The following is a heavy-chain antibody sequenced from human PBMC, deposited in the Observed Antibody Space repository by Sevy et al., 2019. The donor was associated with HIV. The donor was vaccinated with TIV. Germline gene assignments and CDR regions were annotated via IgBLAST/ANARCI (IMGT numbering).Heavy chain of an antibody. D-gene: IGHD3-10*01. CDR1: GFTFSDYY. J-gene: IGHJ3*02. Sequence: GGSLRLSCAASGFTFSDYYMSWIRQAPGKGLEWVSYISSSGTTIYYADSVKGRFTISRDNAKNSLYLQMNSLRAEDTAVYYCASWSDSGPLLWFGEGAFDIRGQWTMVTVSS. V-gene: IGHV3-11*01. CDR2: ISSSGTTI. CDR3: ASWSDSGPLLWFGEGAFDI.